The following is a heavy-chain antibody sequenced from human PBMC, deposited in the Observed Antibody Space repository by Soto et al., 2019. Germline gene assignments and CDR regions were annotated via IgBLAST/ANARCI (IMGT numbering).Heavy chain of an antibody. Sequence: PGGSLRLSCIASGFTFGDYAMSWFRQAPGKGLEWVGFIRSKVYGGTTEYAASVKGRFTTSRDDSISIAYLQMNSLKTEDTAVYYCTSTIFGVVIPGGYYYGMDVWGQGTTVTVSS. V-gene: IGHV3-49*03. J-gene: IGHJ6*02. CDR3: TSTIFGVVIPGGYYYGMDV. D-gene: IGHD3-3*01. CDR1: GFTFGDYA. CDR2: IRSKVYGGTT.